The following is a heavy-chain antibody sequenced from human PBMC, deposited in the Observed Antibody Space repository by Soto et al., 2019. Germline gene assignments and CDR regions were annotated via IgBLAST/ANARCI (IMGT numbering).Heavy chain of an antibody. D-gene: IGHD3-16*01. J-gene: IGHJ5*02. V-gene: IGHV3-43*01. CDR2: ISWDGGST. CDR3: AKGPRDGAES. Sequence: SGGSLRLSCAASGFTFDDYTMHWVRQAPGKGLEWVSLISWDGGSTYYADSVKGRFTISRDNSKNSLYLQMNSLRTEDTALYYCAKGPRDGAESWGQGTLVTVSS. CDR1: GFTFDDYT.